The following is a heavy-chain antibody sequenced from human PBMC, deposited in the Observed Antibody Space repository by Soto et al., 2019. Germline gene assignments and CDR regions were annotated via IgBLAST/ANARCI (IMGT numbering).Heavy chain of an antibody. D-gene: IGHD2-2*01. CDR2: INSDGSST. J-gene: IGHJ3*02. Sequence: EVQLLESGGGLVQPGGSLTLSCAASGFTFSNYWMNWVRQAPGKGLVWVSHINSDGSSTSYADSVKGRFTISRDNAKNTLYLEMNSLGAEDTAVYYCARDRYCSSSSCYVDAFDIWGQGTMVTGSS. CDR3: ARDRYCSSSSCYVDAFDI. V-gene: IGHV3-74*01. CDR1: GFTFSNYW.